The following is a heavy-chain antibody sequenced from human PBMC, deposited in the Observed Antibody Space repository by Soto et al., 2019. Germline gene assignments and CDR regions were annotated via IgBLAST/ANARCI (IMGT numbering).Heavy chain of an antibody. CDR2: ISGSGGST. V-gene: IGHV3-23*01. Sequence: GSLRLSCAASGFTFSSYAMSWVRQAPGKGLEWVSAISGSGGSTYYADSVKGRFTISTDNSKNTLYLQMNSLRAEDTAVYYCAKDPAYCGGDCYWGQGTLVTVSS. J-gene: IGHJ4*02. D-gene: IGHD2-21*02. CDR3: AKDPAYCGGDCY. CDR1: GFTFSSYA.